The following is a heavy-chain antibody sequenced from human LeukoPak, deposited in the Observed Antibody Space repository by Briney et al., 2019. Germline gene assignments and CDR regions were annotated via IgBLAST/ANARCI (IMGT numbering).Heavy chain of an antibody. CDR2: ISYDGSNK. J-gene: IGHJ1*01. D-gene: IGHD3-9*01. CDR1: GFTFSSYA. Sequence: GGSLRLSCAASGFTFSSYAMHWVRQAPGKGLEWVAVISYDGSNKYYADSVKGRFTISRDNSKNTLYLQMNSLRAEDTAVYYCAREASTYYDILTGYPEYFQHWGQGTLVTVSS. V-gene: IGHV3-30-3*01. CDR3: AREASTYYDILTGYPEYFQH.